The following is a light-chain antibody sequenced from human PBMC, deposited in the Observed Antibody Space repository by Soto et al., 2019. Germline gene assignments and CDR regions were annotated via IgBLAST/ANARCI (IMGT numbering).Light chain of an antibody. V-gene: IGKV3-11*01. CDR3: QQRSNWPIT. J-gene: IGKJ5*01. CDR2: DAS. Sequence: EIVLTQSPATLSLSPGEIATLSCRASQSVNTYLVWYQQKPGQAPRLLIYDASNRATGIPARFSGSGSGTDFTLTISSLEPEDFAVYYCQQRSNWPITFGQGTRLEIK. CDR1: QSVNTY.